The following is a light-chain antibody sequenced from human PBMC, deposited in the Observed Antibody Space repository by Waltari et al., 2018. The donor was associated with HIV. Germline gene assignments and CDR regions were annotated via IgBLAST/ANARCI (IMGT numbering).Light chain of an antibody. CDR1: QSVLYRSNNRNY. Sequence: DIVMTQSPDSLVVSLGERATINCKSSQSVLYRSNNRNYLAWYQQKPGQPPKQLIYWASTRESGVPDRFSGRGSGTDFTLTISSLQAEDVAVYYCQQYYSTPWTFGQGTKVEIK. CDR2: WAS. V-gene: IGKV4-1*01. J-gene: IGKJ1*01. CDR3: QQYYSTPWT.